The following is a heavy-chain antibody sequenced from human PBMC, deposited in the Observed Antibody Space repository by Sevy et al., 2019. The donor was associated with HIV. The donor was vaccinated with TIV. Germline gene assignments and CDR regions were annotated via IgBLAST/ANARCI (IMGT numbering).Heavy chain of an antibody. J-gene: IGHJ5*02. CDR3: AKEGYYYDSRSSDWFDP. D-gene: IGHD3-22*01. CDR2: VSSDGTTR. Sequence: GGSLRLSCVASGFNFSPYAMHWVRQGPGKGLEWVATVSSDGTTRSYVDSIKGRFSLSRDNSKNTLYLQMNNLTPEDTAVYCCAKEGYYYDSRSSDWFDPRGPGALVTVSS. CDR1: GFNFSPYA. V-gene: IGHV3-30*18.